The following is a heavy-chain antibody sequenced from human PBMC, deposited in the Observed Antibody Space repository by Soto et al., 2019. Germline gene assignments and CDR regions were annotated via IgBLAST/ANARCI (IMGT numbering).Heavy chain of an antibody. CDR3: ARARGARYFDY. Sequence: PSETLSLTCAVSGGSISSSNWWSWVRQPPGKGLEWIGEIYHSGSTYYNPSLKSRVTISVDTSKNQFSLKLSSVTAADTAVYYCARARGARYFDYWGQGTLVTVSS. V-gene: IGHV4-4*02. D-gene: IGHD2-15*01. CDR1: GGSISSSNW. CDR2: IYHSGST. J-gene: IGHJ4*02.